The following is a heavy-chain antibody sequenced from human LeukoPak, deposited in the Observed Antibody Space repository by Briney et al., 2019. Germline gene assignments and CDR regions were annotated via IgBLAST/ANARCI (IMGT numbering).Heavy chain of an antibody. CDR2: ISYDGSGS. Sequence: PGGSLRLSCAASGFTLSSYAIHWVRQTPGKGLEWVAVISYDGSGSYFADSVKGRFTISRDNSKSTLSLQMNRLRIEDTAIYYCARDQLAYSGYDTLFDYWGPGTLVTVSS. CDR1: GFTLSSYA. V-gene: IGHV3-30*04. CDR3: ARDQLAYSGYDTLFDY. J-gene: IGHJ4*02. D-gene: IGHD5-12*01.